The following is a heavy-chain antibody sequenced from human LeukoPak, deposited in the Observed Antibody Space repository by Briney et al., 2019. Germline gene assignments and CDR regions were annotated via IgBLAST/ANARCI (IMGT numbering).Heavy chain of an antibody. CDR3: AKEYGVTVYGSGLNYFDY. CDR2: IGGSGSRT. Sequence: GGSLRLSCAASGFTFTSYSMSWVRQAPGKSLGWVSGIGGSGSRTYYADSVKGRITISRDNSKNTLYLQMNSLRAEDTAIYYCAKEYGVTVYGSGLNYFDYWGQGTLVTVSS. V-gene: IGHV3-23*01. J-gene: IGHJ4*02. D-gene: IGHD6-19*01. CDR1: GFTFTSYS.